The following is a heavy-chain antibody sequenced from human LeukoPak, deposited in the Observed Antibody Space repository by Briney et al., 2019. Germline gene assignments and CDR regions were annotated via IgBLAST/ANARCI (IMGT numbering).Heavy chain of an antibody. CDR2: INHGGST. Sequence: KPSETLSLTCAVDGGSVSGYYWSWLRQPPGKGLEWIGEINHGGSTNYNQSLKSRVTISVDTSKNQFSLKLSSVTAADTAVYYCARGYYYDGFDYWGQGTLVTVSS. D-gene: IGHD3-22*01. J-gene: IGHJ4*02. V-gene: IGHV4-34*01. CDR1: GGSVSGYY. CDR3: ARGYYYDGFDY.